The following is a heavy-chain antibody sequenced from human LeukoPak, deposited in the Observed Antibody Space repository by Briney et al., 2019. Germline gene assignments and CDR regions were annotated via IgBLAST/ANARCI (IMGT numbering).Heavy chain of an antibody. Sequence: ASVKVSCKASGGTFSSYAISRVRQAPGQGLEWMGIINPSGGSTSYAQKFQGRVTMTRDTSTSTVYMELSSLRSEDTAVYYCARDSSGSKYYYYYMDVWGKGTTVTISS. CDR3: ARDSSGSKYYYYYMDV. CDR1: GGTFSSYA. J-gene: IGHJ6*03. D-gene: IGHD6-19*01. CDR2: INPSGGST. V-gene: IGHV1-46*01.